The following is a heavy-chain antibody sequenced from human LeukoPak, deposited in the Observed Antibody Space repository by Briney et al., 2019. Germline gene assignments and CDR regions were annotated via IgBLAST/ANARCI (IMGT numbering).Heavy chain of an antibody. CDR3: ATVLRLRFVFDY. CDR2: FDPEDGET. Sequence: GASVKVSCKVSGYTLTELSMHWVRQAPGKGLEWMGGFDPEDGETIYAQKLQGRVTMTEDTSTDTAYMELSSLRSEDTAVYYCATVLRLRFVFDYWGQGTLVTVSS. J-gene: IGHJ4*02. CDR1: GYTLTELS. D-gene: IGHD5-12*01. V-gene: IGHV1-24*01.